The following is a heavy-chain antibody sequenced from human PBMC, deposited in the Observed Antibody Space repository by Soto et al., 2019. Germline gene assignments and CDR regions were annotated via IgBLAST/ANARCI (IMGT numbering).Heavy chain of an antibody. CDR3: AQDYGDYRYFDL. J-gene: IGHJ2*01. V-gene: IGHV3-9*01. CDR1: GFTFDDSA. Sequence: EVQLVESGGGLVQPGRSLRLSCAASGFTFDDSAMHWVRQAPGKGLEWVSGINWNSGTIVYADFVKGRFTVSRDNAKNSLYLQMNSLRVEDTALYYCAQDYGDYRYFDLWGRGTLVTVSS. D-gene: IGHD4-17*01. CDR2: INWNSGTI.